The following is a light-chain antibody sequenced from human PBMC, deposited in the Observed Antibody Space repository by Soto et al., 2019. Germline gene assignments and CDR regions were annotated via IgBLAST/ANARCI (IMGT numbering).Light chain of an antibody. V-gene: IGKV3-20*01. Sequence: DTVLTQSPATVSLSPGESVTLSCRASETFCSGCLAWYQQKPGQSPRLLIYGASSRATGIPDRFSGSGSGTDFTLTISRLEPEDFAVDYCQHYGTTPWTFGPGTKVGIK. J-gene: IGKJ1*01. CDR1: ETFCSGC. CDR2: GAS. CDR3: QHYGTTPWT.